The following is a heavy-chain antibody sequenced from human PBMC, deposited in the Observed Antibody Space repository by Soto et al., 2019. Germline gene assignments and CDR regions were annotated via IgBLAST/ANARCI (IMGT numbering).Heavy chain of an antibody. D-gene: IGHD4-4*01. CDR3: ARAVTTGGSNYYYYYYMDV. CDR2: MNPNSGST. CDR1: GYTFASYD. Sequence: GASVKVSCKASGYTFASYDSNWVRQAPGQGLEWMGWMNPNSGSTGYAQKFQGRVTMTRNTSISTAYMELSSLRSEDTAVYYCARAVTTGGSNYYYYYYMDVWGKGTTVTVSS. J-gene: IGHJ6*03. V-gene: IGHV1-8*01.